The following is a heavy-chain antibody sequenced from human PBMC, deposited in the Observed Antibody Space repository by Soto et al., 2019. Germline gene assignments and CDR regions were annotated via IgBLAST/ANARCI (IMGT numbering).Heavy chain of an antibody. Sequence: SVKVSCKASGGTFSSYAISWVRQAPGQGLEWMGGIIPIFGTANYAQKFQGRVTITADESTSTAYMELSSLRSEDTAVYCCARSLLLWFGELSPYYGMDVWGQGTTVTVSS. J-gene: IGHJ6*02. CDR3: ARSLLLWFGELSPYYGMDV. V-gene: IGHV1-69*13. CDR1: GGTFSSYA. D-gene: IGHD3-10*01. CDR2: IIPIFGTA.